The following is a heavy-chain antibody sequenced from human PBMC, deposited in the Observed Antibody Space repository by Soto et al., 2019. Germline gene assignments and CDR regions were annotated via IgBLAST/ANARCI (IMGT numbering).Heavy chain of an antibody. CDR2: ISGSGGST. CDR3: AKGLRGLYQLPAFDI. Sequence: GGSLRLSCAASGFTFSSYAMSWVRQAPGKGLEWVSAISGSGGSTYYADSVKGRFTISRDNSKNRLYLRMNSLRAEDTAVYYCAKGLRGLYQLPAFDIWGQGTMVTVSS. J-gene: IGHJ3*02. D-gene: IGHD2-2*01. V-gene: IGHV3-23*01. CDR1: GFTFSSYA.